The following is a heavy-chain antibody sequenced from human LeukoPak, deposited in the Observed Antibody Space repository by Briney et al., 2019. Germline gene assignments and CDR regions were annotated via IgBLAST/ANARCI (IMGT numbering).Heavy chain of an antibody. V-gene: IGHV3-30*03. D-gene: IGHD3-22*01. CDR2: VSYDATNK. J-gene: IGHJ4*02. CDR1: GFTFSNYA. Sequence: PGRSLRLSCAASGFTFSNYAMHWVRQAPGKGLEWVAVVSYDATNKYYGDSVKGRFTISRDNAKNSLFLQMNSLRAEDTAVYYCARVYSSLWAPSFDYWGQGALVTVSS. CDR3: ARVYSSLWAPSFDY.